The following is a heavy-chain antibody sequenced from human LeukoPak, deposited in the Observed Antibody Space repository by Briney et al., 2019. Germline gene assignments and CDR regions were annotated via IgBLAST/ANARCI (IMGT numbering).Heavy chain of an antibody. J-gene: IGHJ3*01. D-gene: IGHD2-2*01. CDR3: ARPYCSSTSCYGADAFDL. V-gene: IGHV1-46*01. CDR1: GYIFTSSY. Sequence: VASVKVSCKASGYIFTSSYIHRVRQAPGQGLEWMGMINPSGGSTGYAQEFQGRVTITADGSTSTAYMELSSLRSEDTAVYYCARPYCSSTSCYGADAFDLWGQGTMVTVSS. CDR2: INPSGGST.